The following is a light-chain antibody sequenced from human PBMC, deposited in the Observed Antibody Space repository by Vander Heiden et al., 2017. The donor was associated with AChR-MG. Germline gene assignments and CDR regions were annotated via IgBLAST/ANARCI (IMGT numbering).Light chain of an antibody. J-gene: IGKJ2*01. V-gene: IGKV3-11*01. CDR2: DAS. CDR1: QSVNIF. Sequence: EVLLTQSPATLSLSPGEGATLSCRASQSVNIFLAWYQQKPGQPPRLLIYDASNRVTGIPARFSGSGSGTDFTLTISSLEPEDFAFYFCQQRSSWPYTFGAGTRLEIK. CDR3: QQRSSWPYT.